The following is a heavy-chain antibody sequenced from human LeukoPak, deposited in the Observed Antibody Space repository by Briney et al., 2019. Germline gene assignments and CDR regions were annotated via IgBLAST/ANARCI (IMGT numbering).Heavy chain of an antibody. J-gene: IGHJ5*02. CDR3: ARVADYGDYVGGDWIDP. CDR2: IYSTGSA. V-gene: IGHV4-4*07. D-gene: IGHD4-17*01. CDR1: GGSISSYY. Sequence: SETLSLTCTVSGGSISSYYWSWIRQPAGKGLEWIGRIYSTGSANYNPSLKSRVTMSVDTSENQSSLKLSSVTAADTAVYYCARVADYGDYVGGDWIDPWGQGTLVTVSS.